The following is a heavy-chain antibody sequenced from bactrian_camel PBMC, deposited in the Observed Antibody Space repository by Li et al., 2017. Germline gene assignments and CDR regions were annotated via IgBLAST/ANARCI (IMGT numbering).Heavy chain of an antibody. CDR1: GNTYSTNW. D-gene: IGHD6*01. J-gene: IGHJ4*01. CDR3: AAGHQFACYGSPPLGCHT. V-gene: IGHV3S1*01. CDR2: INTFGGSKVHP. Sequence: HVQLVESGGGSVQAGGSLLLSCAASGNTYSTNWMGWFRQFPGKEREGVAAINTFGGSKVHPAYSDSVKGRFNISRDLAKQAVYLQMNSLEPEDTGMYYCAAGHQFACYGSPPLGCHTWGQGTQVTVS.